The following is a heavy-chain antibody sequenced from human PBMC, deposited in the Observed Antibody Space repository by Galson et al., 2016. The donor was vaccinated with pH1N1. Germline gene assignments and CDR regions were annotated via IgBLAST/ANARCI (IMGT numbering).Heavy chain of an antibody. D-gene: IGHD6-13*01. CDR1: GFSFSDYW. CDR3: VRAIGGAASY. Sequence: SLRLSCAASGFSFSDYWISWVRQAPGKGLEWVANIRQDGSEMHYVDSVKGRCTISRDNAKNSVSLQMNSLRVEDTGVYYCVRAIGGAASYWGQGTLVTVSS. J-gene: IGHJ4*02. CDR2: IRQDGSEM. V-gene: IGHV3-7*01.